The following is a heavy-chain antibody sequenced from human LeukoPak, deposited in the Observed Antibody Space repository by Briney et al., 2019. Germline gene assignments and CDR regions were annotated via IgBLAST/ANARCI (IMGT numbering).Heavy chain of an antibody. CDR1: GYTFTDYY. Sequence: ASVKVSCKASGYTFTDYYMHWVRQAPGHGLEWMGWINPNSGGTNYAQKSQGRVTMTTDTSISTAYMEVSRLRSDDTAVYYCARVRIGQQLDKYYYYAMDVWGQGTTVTVSS. CDR3: ARVRIGQQLDKYYYYAMDV. J-gene: IGHJ6*02. V-gene: IGHV1-2*02. CDR2: INPNSGGT. D-gene: IGHD6-13*01.